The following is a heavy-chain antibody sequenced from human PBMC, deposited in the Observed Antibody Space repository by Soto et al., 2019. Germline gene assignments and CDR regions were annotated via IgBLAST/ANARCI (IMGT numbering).Heavy chain of an antibody. CDR3: ARGSQSPFNY. Sequence: ASVKVSCKASGGTFSSYAISWVRQAPGQGLEWMGGISAYNGNTNYAQKLQGRVTMTTDTSTSTAYMELRSLRSDDTAVYYCARGSQSPFNYWGQGTLVTVSS. V-gene: IGHV1-18*01. CDR1: GGTFSSYA. J-gene: IGHJ4*02. CDR2: ISAYNGNT.